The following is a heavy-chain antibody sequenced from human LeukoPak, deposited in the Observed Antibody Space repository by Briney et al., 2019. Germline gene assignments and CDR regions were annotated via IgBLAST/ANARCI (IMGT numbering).Heavy chain of an antibody. CDR1: GGSISSYY. CDR3: ARGPYYDSSGYYYFLDAFDI. D-gene: IGHD3-22*01. J-gene: IGHJ3*02. Sequence: PSETLSLACTVSGGSISSYYWSWIRQPPGKGLEWIGYTYYSGSTNYNPSLKSRVTISVDTSKNQFSLKLSSVTAADTAVYYCARGPYYDSSGYYYFLDAFDIWGQGTMVTVSS. CDR2: TYYSGST. V-gene: IGHV4-59*01.